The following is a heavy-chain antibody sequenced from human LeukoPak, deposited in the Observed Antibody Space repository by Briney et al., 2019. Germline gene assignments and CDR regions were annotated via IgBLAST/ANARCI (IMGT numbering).Heavy chain of an antibody. J-gene: IGHJ3*02. CDR3: AKDRDSSGHAFNM. Sequence: GGSLRLTCAESGFSFSSYGMHWVRQAPGKGLEWVAFIRYGGSNKYYADSVKGRFTISRDNSKNTLDLQMNSLRPEDTAVYYCAKDRDSSGHAFNMWGQGTMVTVSS. CDR2: IRYGGSNK. D-gene: IGHD3-22*01. V-gene: IGHV3-30*02. CDR1: GFSFSSYG.